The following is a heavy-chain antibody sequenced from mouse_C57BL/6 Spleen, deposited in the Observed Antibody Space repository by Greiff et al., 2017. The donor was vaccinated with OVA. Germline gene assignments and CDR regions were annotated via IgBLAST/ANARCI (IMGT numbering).Heavy chain of an antibody. D-gene: IGHD1-1*01. J-gene: IGHJ1*03. CDR2: IYPGDGDT. CDR3: ASSGDYGSSPYWDYDG. V-gene: IGHV1-82*01. CDR1: GYAFSSSW. Sequence: VQLQQSGPELVKPGASVKISCKASGYAFSSSWLNWVTQRPGMGLEWIGRIYPGDGDTNYNGKFKGKAARSTGKSSGTAYMQLSSLTYEDSAVYFGASSGDYGSSPYWDYDGWGTGATVTVSS.